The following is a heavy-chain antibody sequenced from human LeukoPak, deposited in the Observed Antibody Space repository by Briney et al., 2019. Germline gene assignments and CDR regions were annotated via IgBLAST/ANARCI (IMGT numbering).Heavy chain of an antibody. CDR1: GGSISSGSYY. CDR2: IYTSGNT. CDR3: AGSAWNGGPFDS. Sequence: SETLSLTCTVSGGSISSGSYYWSWIRQPAGKGLEWIGRIYTSGNTNYNPSLKSRVTISVDTSKNQFSLKLSSVTAADTAVYYCAGSAWNGGPFDSWGQGTLVTVSS. D-gene: IGHD1-1*01. V-gene: IGHV4-61*02. J-gene: IGHJ4*02.